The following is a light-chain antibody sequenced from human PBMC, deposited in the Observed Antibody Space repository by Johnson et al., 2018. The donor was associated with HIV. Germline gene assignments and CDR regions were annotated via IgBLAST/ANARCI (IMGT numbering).Light chain of an antibody. CDR2: DNN. CDR1: SSNIGNNY. CDR3: QSYDNALSGSKV. Sequence: QSALTQPPSVSAAPGQKVTISCSGSSSNIGNNYVSWYQQLPGTAPKLLIYDNNKRPSGIPGRFSCSKSGTSASLAITGLQAEDEADYYCQSYDNALSGSKVFGTGTEVTVL. V-gene: IGLV1-51*01. J-gene: IGLJ1*01.